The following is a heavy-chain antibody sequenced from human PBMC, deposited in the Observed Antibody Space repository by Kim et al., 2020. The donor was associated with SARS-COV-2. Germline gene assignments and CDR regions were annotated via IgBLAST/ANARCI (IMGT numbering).Heavy chain of an antibody. CDR3: TRDEYGTSTSFDP. Sequence: GGSLRLSCTSSGFTFGDYAWSWFRQAPGKGLEWVGCIKNSAYGGTAEYAATVKGRFIISRDDSKSIAYLQMNSLKTEDTAVYYCTRDEYGTSTSFDPWG. J-gene: IGHJ5*02. CDR1: GFTFGDYA. CDR2: IKNSAYGGTA. D-gene: IGHD3-10*01. V-gene: IGHV3-49*03.